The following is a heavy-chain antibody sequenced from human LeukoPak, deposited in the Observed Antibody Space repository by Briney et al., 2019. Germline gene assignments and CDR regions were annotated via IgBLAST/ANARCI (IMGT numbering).Heavy chain of an antibody. J-gene: IGHJ4*02. CDR2: IFYSGST. CDR3: GRVGAAHPSDYGGYYYFDY. V-gene: IGHV4-39*07. CDR1: GGSISTSSYY. D-gene: IGHD4-23*01. Sequence: PSETLSLTCTVSGGSISTSSYYWGWVRQPPGKGLEWIGNIFYSGSTYYSPSLKSRVTISVDTSKNQFSLKLRSVTAADTAVYYCGRVGAAHPSDYGGYYYFDYWGQGNLVTVSS.